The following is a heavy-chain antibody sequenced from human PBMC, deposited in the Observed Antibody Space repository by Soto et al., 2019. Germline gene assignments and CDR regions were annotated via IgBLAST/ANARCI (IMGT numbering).Heavy chain of an antibody. CDR3: ARGALTTQTYYYGMDV. J-gene: IGHJ6*02. CDR2: IVPFFGTT. CDR1: GDTSSSFT. Sequence: SVKVSCKASGDTSSSFTVSWLRQAPGQGLEWMGGIVPFFGTTNYPQKFRDRVTITADESTNTAYMELTSLTSGDTAVYYCARGALTTQTYYYGMDVRGQGTTVTVSS. V-gene: IGHV1-69*13. D-gene: IGHD1-1*01.